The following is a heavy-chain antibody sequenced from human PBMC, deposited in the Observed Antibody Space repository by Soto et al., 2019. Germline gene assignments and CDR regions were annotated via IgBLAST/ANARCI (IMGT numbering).Heavy chain of an antibody. Sequence: PGGSLRVSCAASGFTFSNYAMSWVRQAPGKGLEWVSAISGSGGSTYYADSVKGRFTISRDNSKNTLYLQMNSLRAEDTAVYYCAKVRLRRHDAFDICGQGTMVTVSS. CDR2: ISGSGGST. CDR1: GFTFSNYA. D-gene: IGHD5-12*01. CDR3: AKVRLRRHDAFDI. V-gene: IGHV3-23*01. J-gene: IGHJ3*02.